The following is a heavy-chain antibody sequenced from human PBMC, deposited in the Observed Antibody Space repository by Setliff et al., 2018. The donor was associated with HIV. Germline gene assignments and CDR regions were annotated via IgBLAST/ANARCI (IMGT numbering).Heavy chain of an antibody. CDR1: GVSVNNDDDY. CDR3: ARQVGEGKWYLDS. Sequence: SETLSLTCAASGVSVNNDDDYWGWIRQPPGKGLEWIAIIHQSGTAHKRPSLKSRVTISIDTSENLFSLKLSGVTAADTAIYYCARQVGEGKWYLDSWGHGTLVTVS. CDR2: IHQSGTA. D-gene: IGHD1-26*01. J-gene: IGHJ4*01. V-gene: IGHV4-39*01.